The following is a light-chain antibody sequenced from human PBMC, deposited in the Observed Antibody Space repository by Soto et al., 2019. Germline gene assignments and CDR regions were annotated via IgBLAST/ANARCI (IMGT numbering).Light chain of an antibody. CDR1: QSVSSIY. CDR2: ATS. CDR3: QQYGSSPIT. J-gene: IGKJ5*01. Sequence: EIVLTQSPGTLSLSPGERATLSCRASQSVSSIYLAWYQQQPGQAPSLLIYATSSRATGIPDRFSGSGAGTDFSLTISRLEPEDFAVYYCQQYGSSPITFGQGTRLEIK. V-gene: IGKV3-20*01.